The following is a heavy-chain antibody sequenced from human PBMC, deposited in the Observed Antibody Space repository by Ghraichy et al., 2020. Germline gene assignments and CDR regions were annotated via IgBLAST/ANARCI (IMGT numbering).Heavy chain of an antibody. CDR1: GFTFTKAW. Sequence: GGSLRLSCAVYGFTFTKAWMNWVRQAPGKGLEWVGRIKSKTDGGTTDYVAPVKGRFTISRDDSKTTLYLQMDSLKTEDTAVYYCTTEGGGTAGGFDYWGQGTLVTVSS. D-gene: IGHD1-7*01. CDR2: IKSKTDGGTT. V-gene: IGHV3-15*07. CDR3: TTEGGGTAGGFDY. J-gene: IGHJ4*02.